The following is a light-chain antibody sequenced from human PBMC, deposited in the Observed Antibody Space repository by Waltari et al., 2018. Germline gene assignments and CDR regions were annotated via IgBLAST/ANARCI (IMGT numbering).Light chain of an antibody. Sequence: DIQLTQSPSFLSASVRDRVTITCRASQGISNHLAWYPEKPGKAPKLLNYSASTLQSGVPSRFSGSGSGTEFSLTIRSLQPEDFATYYCQQLNSYPLTFGGGTKVEIK. CDR3: QQLNSYPLT. CDR2: SAS. V-gene: IGKV1-9*01. J-gene: IGKJ4*01. CDR1: QGISNH.